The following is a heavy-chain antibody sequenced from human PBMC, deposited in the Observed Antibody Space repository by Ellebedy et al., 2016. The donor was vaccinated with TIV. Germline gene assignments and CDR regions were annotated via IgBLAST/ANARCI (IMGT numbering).Heavy chain of an antibody. CDR1: GGSFSGYY. CDR2: IYRGGST. J-gene: IGHJ5*02. Sequence: SETLSLTXAVYGGSFSGYYWSWIRQPPGKGLEWIGYIYRGGSTYYNPSLKSRVTISVDRSMNQFSLNLSSVTAADTAVYYCAKVLVPEPTNWFDPWGQGTLVTVSS. D-gene: IGHD2-2*01. V-gene: IGHV4-34*01. CDR3: AKVLVPEPTNWFDP.